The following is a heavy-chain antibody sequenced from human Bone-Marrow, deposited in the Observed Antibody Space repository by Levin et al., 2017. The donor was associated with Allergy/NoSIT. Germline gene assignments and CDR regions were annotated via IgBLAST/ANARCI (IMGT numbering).Heavy chain of an antibody. J-gene: IGHJ4*02. CDR1: GFNFNTST. D-gene: IGHD2-15*01. V-gene: IGHV3-23*01. Sequence: LSLTCAASGFNFNTSTMNWVRQAPGKGLEWVATISGGSSTIYYADSVKGRFTISRDNSKNTVSLQLNSLRADDTAVYHCAAYCGGGTCFRRFDYWGQGTLVAVSS. CDR3: AAYCGGGTCFRRFDY. CDR2: ISGGSSTI.